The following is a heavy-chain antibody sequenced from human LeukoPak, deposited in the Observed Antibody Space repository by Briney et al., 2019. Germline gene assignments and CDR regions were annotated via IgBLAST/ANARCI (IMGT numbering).Heavy chain of an antibody. Sequence: GGSLRLSCAASGFTFGSYAMNWIRQAPGKGLEWVSSISSGSSFIYYADSVKGRFTISRDNAKNSLYLQMNRLRAEDMALYYCPKDMGSYGSGSYQGLDYWGQGTLVTVSS. D-gene: IGHD3-10*01. V-gene: IGHV3-21*04. CDR1: GFTFGSYA. J-gene: IGHJ4*02. CDR2: ISSGSSFI. CDR3: PKDMGSYGSGSYQGLDY.